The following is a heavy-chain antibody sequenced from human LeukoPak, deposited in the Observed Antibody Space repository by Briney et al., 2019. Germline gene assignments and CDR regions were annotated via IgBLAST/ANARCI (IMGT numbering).Heavy chain of an antibody. CDR3: ARGPLTGDYFDY. D-gene: IGHD3-9*01. V-gene: IGHV1-2*02. CDR2: INPNSGGT. CDR1: GYTFTSYG. Sequence: ASVKVSCKASGYTFTSYGISWVRQAPGQGLEWMGWINPNSGGTDYAQKFQGRVTMTRDTSISTAYMELSRLRSDDTAVYYCARGPLTGDYFDYWGQGTLVTVSS. J-gene: IGHJ4*02.